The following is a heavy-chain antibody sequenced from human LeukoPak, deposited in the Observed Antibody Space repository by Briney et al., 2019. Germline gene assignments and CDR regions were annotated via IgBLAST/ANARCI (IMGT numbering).Heavy chain of an antibody. D-gene: IGHD1-14*01. V-gene: IGHV3-15*07. CDR1: SITFTKAW. CDR2: IVSETVGGRT. J-gene: IGHJ4*02. CDR3: ATSITTPRAFDI. Sequence: GGSLRLSCAASSITFTKAWMNWVRQAPGKGLEWVARIVSETVGGRTDYAASVKGRFTISRDDSKSTLFLQMSSLKIEDTAVYYCATSITTPRAFDIWGQGVLVTVSS.